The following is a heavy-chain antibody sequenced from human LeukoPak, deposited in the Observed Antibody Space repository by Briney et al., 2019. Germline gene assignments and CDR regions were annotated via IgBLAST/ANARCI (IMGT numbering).Heavy chain of an antibody. CDR1: GFTVSSNY. CDR3: ARHSGSLDS. D-gene: IGHD1-26*01. Sequence: GGSLRLSCAASGFTVSSNYMSWVRQAPGKGLEWVGFIRGKVYGETTEYAASVQGRFTISKDDSRTIAYLQMNSLKPEDTAVYYCARHSGSLDSWGQGTLVTVSS. V-gene: IGHV3-71*01. CDR2: IRGKVYGETT. J-gene: IGHJ4*02.